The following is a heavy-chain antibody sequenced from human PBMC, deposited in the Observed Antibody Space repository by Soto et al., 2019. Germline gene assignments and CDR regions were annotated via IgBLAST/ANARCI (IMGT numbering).Heavy chain of an antibody. Sequence: SETLSLTCTVSGGSISSYYWSWIRQPPGKGLEWIGYTYFSGGTNYNPSLKSRVTISVDTSKNQFSLKLSSVTVADTAVYYCARESRSWYGSIWDYWGQGTLVTVSS. CDR2: TYFSGGT. CDR1: GGSISSYY. CDR3: ARESRSWYGSIWDY. V-gene: IGHV4-59*12. D-gene: IGHD6-13*01. J-gene: IGHJ4*02.